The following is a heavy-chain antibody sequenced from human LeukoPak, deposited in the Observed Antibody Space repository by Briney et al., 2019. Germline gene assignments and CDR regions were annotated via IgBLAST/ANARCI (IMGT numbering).Heavy chain of an antibody. CDR3: ARGRTWIQPFDP. CDR1: GGSMRSYY. D-gene: IGHD5-18*01. V-gene: IGHV4-59*12. Sequence: SETLSLTCTVSGGSMRSYYWSWIRQPPGKGLEWIGFIYYSGSTDNNPSLKSRVTISVDTSKNQFSLKLSSVTAADTAVYYCARGRTWIQPFDPWGQGTLVTVSS. CDR2: IYYSGST. J-gene: IGHJ5*02.